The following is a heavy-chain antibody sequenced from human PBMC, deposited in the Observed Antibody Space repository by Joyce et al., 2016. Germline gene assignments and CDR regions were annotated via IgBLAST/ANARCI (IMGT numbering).Heavy chain of an antibody. V-gene: IGHV4-39*01. Sequence: QVQLQESGPGLVKPSETLSLTCSVSGGSIPSSAYYWGWIRQPPGKGLEGIASIYYSGNTYANPSFRSRITVSVDRSTNQFSLRLTSVTAADTAVYYCARQPHRAFDIWGQGAMV. CDR2: IYYSGNT. J-gene: IGHJ3*02. CDR1: GGSIPSSAYY. CDR3: ARQPHRAFDI.